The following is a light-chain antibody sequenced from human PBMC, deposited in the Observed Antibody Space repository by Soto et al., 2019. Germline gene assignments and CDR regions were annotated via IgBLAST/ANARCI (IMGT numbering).Light chain of an antibody. Sequence: EIVWTQSPGTLSLSPGERATLSCRSSQSVSSSYLAWYQQKPGQAPRLLIYGASSRATGIPDRFSGSGSGTDFTLTISRLEPEDFAVYYCQQYGSSPPWTFGQGTKVDI. J-gene: IGKJ1*01. V-gene: IGKV3-20*01. CDR2: GAS. CDR3: QQYGSSPPWT. CDR1: QSVSSSY.